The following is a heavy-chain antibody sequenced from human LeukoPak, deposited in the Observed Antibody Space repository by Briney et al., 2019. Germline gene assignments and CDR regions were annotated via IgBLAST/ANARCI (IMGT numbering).Heavy chain of an antibody. CDR3: ARDPQGIAVAASGNY. V-gene: IGHV1-69*04. D-gene: IGHD6-19*01. CDR1: GGTFSSYA. J-gene: IGHJ4*02. Sequence: SVKVSCKASGGTFSSYAISWVRQAPGQGLEWMGRIIPILGIANCAQKFQGRVTITADKSTSTAYMELSSLRSEDTAVYYCARDPQGIAVAASGNYWGQGTLVTVSS. CDR2: IIPILGIA.